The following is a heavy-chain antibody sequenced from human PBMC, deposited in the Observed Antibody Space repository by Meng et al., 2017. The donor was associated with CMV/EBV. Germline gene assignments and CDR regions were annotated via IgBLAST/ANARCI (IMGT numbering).Heavy chain of an antibody. Sequence: QVSCKPSGGTFSSYAISWVRQAPGRGLEWMGGIIPIFGTANYAQKFQGRVTITTDESTSTAYMELSSLRSEDTAVYYCAYSSSKNYYYYYGMDVWGQGTTVTVSS. J-gene: IGHJ6*02. CDR2: IIPIFGTA. D-gene: IGHD6-13*01. CDR1: GGTFSSYA. CDR3: AYSSSKNYYYYYGMDV. V-gene: IGHV1-69*05.